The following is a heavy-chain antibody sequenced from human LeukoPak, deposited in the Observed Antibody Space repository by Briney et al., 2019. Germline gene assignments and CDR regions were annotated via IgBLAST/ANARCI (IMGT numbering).Heavy chain of an antibody. J-gene: IGHJ4*02. CDR3: ARRGPTFHQNSSGYFDS. CDR1: GGSISNFF. Sequence: SETLSLTCSVSGGSISNFFWSWIRQTPGKGLEWIGYTHHTGSTNDNPSLRGRVTISVDTSKNQFSLKLSPVTVADTAVYYCARRGPTFHQNSSGYFDSWGQGILVTVSS. D-gene: IGHD3-22*01. V-gene: IGHV4-59*12. CDR2: THHTGST.